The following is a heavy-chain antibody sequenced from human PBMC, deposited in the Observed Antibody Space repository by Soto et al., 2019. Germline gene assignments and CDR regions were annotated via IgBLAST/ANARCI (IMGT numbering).Heavy chain of an antibody. CDR3: ARDEYNNGRNWLNP. CDR2: ISTYNGNT. V-gene: IGHV1-18*01. Sequence: QVELVQSGPEVKKPGASVKASCKASGYSFSNSGFSWMRQAPGQGLEWMGWISTYNGNTNYAQKFQGRLSMTRDTSTTTAFMELTTLRSDDTAVYYCARDEYNNGRNWLNPWGQGTLVTVTS. CDR1: GYSFSNSG. D-gene: IGHD2-8*01. J-gene: IGHJ5*02.